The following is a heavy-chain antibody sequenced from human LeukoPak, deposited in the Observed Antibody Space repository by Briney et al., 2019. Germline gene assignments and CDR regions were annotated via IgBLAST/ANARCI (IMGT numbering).Heavy chain of an antibody. CDR3: ARDFDYVWGSYRYPSDY. V-gene: IGHV1-46*01. Sequence: ASVKVSCKASGYTFTSYYMHWVRQAPGQGLEWMGIIKPSGGSTSYAQKFQGRVTMTRDTSTSTVYMELSSLRSEDTAVYYCARDFDYVWGSYRYPSDYWGQGTLVTVSS. CDR1: GYTFTSYY. CDR2: IKPSGGST. J-gene: IGHJ4*02. D-gene: IGHD3-16*02.